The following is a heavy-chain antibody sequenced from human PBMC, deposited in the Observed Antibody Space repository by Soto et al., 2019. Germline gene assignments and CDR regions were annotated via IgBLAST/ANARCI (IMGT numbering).Heavy chain of an antibody. CDR1: GFTFSHYA. D-gene: IGHD3-22*01. Sequence: LRLSCAASGFTFSHYAMNWVRQAPGKGLEWVSGISGSGDSTYYADSVKGRFTISRDNAKNTLYLQMNSLRAEDTAVYYCAIRASYYDSSGYFDYWGQGTLVTVSS. CDR2: ISGSGDST. J-gene: IGHJ4*02. CDR3: AIRASYYDSSGYFDY. V-gene: IGHV3-23*01.